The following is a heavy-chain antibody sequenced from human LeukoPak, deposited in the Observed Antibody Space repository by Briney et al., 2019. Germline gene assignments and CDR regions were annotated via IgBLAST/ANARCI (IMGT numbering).Heavy chain of an antibody. Sequence: PGGSLRLSCAASGFTFSSYAMSWVRQAPGKGLEWVSAISGSGGSTYYADSVKGRFTISRDNSKNTLYLQMNSLKAEDTAVYYCAKGWGGGSDTLPFDYWGQGTLVTVSS. D-gene: IGHD2-15*01. CDR1: GFTFSSYA. V-gene: IGHV3-23*01. CDR2: ISGSGGST. J-gene: IGHJ4*02. CDR3: AKGWGGGSDTLPFDY.